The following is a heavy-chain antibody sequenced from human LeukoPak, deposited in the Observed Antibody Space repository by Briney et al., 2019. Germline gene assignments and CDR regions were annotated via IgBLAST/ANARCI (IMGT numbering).Heavy chain of an antibody. V-gene: IGHV4-39*07. CDR3: ARGRYCSGGSCYSWFDP. CDR1: GGSISSTSNY. J-gene: IGHJ5*02. CDR2: INHSGST. D-gene: IGHD2-15*01. Sequence: SETLSLTCSVSGGSISSTSNYWGWIRQPPGTGLEWIGEINHSGSTNYNPSLKSRVTISVDTSKNQFSLKLSSVTAADTAVYYCARGRYCSGGSCYSWFDPWGQGTLVTVSS.